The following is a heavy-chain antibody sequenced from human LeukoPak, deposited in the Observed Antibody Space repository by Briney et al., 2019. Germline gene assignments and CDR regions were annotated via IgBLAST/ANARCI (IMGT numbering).Heavy chain of an antibody. CDR3: ARGFYDAFDI. CDR2: IYYSGST. J-gene: IGHJ3*02. CDR1: GGSISSYY. V-gene: IGHV4-59*01. Sequence: SETLSLTCTVSGGSISSYYWSWIRQPPGKGLEWTGYIYYSGSTNYNPSLKSRVTISVDTSKNQFSLKLSSVTAADTAVYYCARGFYDAFDIWGQGTMVTVSS. D-gene: IGHD3-10*01.